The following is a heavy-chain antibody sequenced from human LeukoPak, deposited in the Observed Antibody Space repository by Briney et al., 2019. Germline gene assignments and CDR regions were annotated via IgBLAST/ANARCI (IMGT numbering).Heavy chain of an antibody. CDR3: ARDAPVGLRLGEHEGYFDY. J-gene: IGHJ4*02. Sequence: SETLSLTCTVSGDSISSYYWSWIRQPAGKGPEWIGRIYTSGSPNYNPSLKSRVTISVDTSKNQFSLKLSSVTAADTAVYYCARDAPVGLRLGEHEGYFDYWGQGTLVTVSS. CDR2: IYTSGSP. V-gene: IGHV4-4*07. CDR1: GDSISSYY. D-gene: IGHD3-16*01.